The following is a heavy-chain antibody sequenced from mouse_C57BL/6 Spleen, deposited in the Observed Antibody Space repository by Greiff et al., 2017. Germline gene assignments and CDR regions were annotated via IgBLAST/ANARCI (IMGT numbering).Heavy chain of an antibody. J-gene: IGHJ3*01. CDR2: ISSGSSTI. Sequence: EVKLVESGGGLVKPGGSLKLSCAASGFTFSDYGMHWVRQAPEKGLEWVAYISSGSSTIYYADTVKGRFTISRDNAKNTLFLQMSSLRSEDTAMFYCAKTAQAPFAYWGQVTLVTVSA. CDR3: AKTAQAPFAY. CDR1: GFTFSDYG. D-gene: IGHD3-2*02. V-gene: IGHV5-17*01.